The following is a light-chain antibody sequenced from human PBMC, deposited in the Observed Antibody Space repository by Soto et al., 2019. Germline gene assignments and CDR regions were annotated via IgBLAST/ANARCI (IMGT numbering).Light chain of an antibody. CDR3: GTWDSSLSAVV. J-gene: IGLJ2*01. CDR2: DNN. CDR1: SSNIGNNY. Sequence: QSVLTQPPSVSAAPGQKVTISCSGSSSNIGNNYVSWYQQLPGTVPKLLIYDNNKRPSGIPDRVSGSKSGTSATLGITGLQTGDEADYYCGTWDSSLSAVVFGGGTKLTVL. V-gene: IGLV1-51*01.